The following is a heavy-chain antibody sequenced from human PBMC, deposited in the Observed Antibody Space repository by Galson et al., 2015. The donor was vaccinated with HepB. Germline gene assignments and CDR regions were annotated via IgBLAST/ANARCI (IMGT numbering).Heavy chain of an antibody. CDR1: GDTFTSNG. Sequence: SVKVSCKASGDTFTSNGISWVRHAPGQGLEWMGGIRTNSGNTKYAQKLQGRVTLTADTSTWPAYMELRRLRSDDTARYYWARDRSHSFVDWGQGTLVTVSS. CDR3: ARDRSHSFVD. V-gene: IGHV1-18*04. J-gene: IGHJ4*02. D-gene: IGHD6-6*01. CDR2: IRTNSGNT.